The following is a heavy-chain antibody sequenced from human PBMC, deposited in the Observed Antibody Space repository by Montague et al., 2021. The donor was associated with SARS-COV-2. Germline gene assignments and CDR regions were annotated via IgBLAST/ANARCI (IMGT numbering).Heavy chain of an antibody. V-gene: IGHV1-3*01. CDR3: ARSVEVGFGT. CDR1: GYTFTSYS. CDR2: IDAGNDDT. Sequence: SVKVSCKASGYTFTSYSIHWVRQAPGQGLEWMGRIDAGNDDTGYLEKLQGRVTISTDTSANTAYLDLSSLRSEDTAVYYCARSVEVGFGTWGQGTPVTVSS. J-gene: IGHJ5*02. D-gene: IGHD1-26*01.